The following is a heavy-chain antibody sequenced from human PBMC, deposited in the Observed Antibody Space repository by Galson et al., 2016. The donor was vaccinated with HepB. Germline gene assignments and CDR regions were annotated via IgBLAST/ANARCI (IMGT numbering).Heavy chain of an antibody. CDR3: ASAPTITTIWGS. D-gene: IGHD5-24*01. J-gene: IGHJ5*02. CDR1: GITVTTNY. CDR2: LYSGGTP. V-gene: IGHV3-53*01. Sequence: SLRLSCAASGITVTTNYISWVRQAPGKGLEWVAILYSGGTPVYADSVRGRFTISRDDSKNTVHLQMNSLRVEDTAMYFCASAPTITTIWGSWGQGTLVTVSS.